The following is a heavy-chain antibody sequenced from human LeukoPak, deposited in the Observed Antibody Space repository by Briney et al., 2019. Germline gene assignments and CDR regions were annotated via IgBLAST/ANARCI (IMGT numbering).Heavy chain of an antibody. CDR1: GFTFSRYW. CDR3: ARDSITMVRGVPGY. D-gene: IGHD3-10*01. V-gene: IGHV3-7*01. J-gene: IGHJ4*02. CDR2: IKQDGSEK. Sequence: GGSLRLSCAASGFTFSRYWMSWVRQAPGKGLEWVANIKQDGSEKYYVDSVKGRLTISRDNAKNSLYLQMNSLRAEDTAVYYCARDSITMVRGVPGYWGQGTLVTVSS.